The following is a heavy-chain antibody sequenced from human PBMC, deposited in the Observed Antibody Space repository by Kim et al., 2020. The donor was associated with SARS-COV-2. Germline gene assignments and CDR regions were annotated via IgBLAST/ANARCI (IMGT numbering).Heavy chain of an antibody. D-gene: IGHD3-10*01. CDR2: IYHSGST. J-gene: IGHJ4*02. CDR3: ARAPEYDYYGSGSYPDY. CDR1: GGSISSGGYS. Sequence: SETLSLTCAVSGGSISSGGYSWSWIRQPPGKCLEWIGYIYHSGSTYYNPSLKSRVTISVDRSKNQFSLKLSSVTAADTAVYYCARAPEYDYYGSGSYPDYWGQGTLVTVSS. V-gene: IGHV4-30-2*01.